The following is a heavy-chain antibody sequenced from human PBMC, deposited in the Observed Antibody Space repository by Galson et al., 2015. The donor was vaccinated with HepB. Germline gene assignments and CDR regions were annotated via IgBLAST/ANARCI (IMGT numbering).Heavy chain of an antibody. CDR1: GYTFMKHG. Sequence: SVKVSCKASGYTFMKHGISWVRQAPGQGLAWVGWISAYNDNTNYAQKLQGRVSMTTDTSTSTAYMELRSLRSDGTAVYYCARARYSSSPPDFWGQGTLVTVSS. CDR2: ISAYNDNT. V-gene: IGHV1-18*01. CDR3: ARARYSSSPPDF. D-gene: IGHD6-6*01. J-gene: IGHJ4*02.